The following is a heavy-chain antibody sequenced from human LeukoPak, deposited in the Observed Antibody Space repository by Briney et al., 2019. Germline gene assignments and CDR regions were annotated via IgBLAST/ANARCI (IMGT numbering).Heavy chain of an antibody. Sequence: ASVTVSCKASGYTFTSYGTSWVRQAPGQGLEWMGWISAYNGNTNYAQKLQGRVTMTTDTSTSTAYMELRSLRSDDTAVYYCARPKQSTMVRGVITHFDYWGQGTLVTVSS. D-gene: IGHD3-10*01. V-gene: IGHV1-18*04. CDR3: ARPKQSTMVRGVITHFDY. J-gene: IGHJ4*02. CDR2: ISAYNGNT. CDR1: GYTFTSYG.